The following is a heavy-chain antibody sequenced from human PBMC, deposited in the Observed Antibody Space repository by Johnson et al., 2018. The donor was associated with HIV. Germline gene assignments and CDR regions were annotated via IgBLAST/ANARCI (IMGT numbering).Heavy chain of an antibody. CDR3: VTLVVAPPFDI. CDR2: ISFDENNK. J-gene: IGHJ3*02. Sequence: QVQLVESGGDVVQPGRSLRLSCAASGFTFSTYTMHWVRQAPGKGLEWVAVISFDENNKVYADSVKGRFTISRDNSKNTLFLHMNSLRTEDTAIYYCVTLVVAPPFDIWGQGTMVTVSS. D-gene: IGHD2-15*01. V-gene: IGHV3-30-3*01. CDR1: GFTFSTYT.